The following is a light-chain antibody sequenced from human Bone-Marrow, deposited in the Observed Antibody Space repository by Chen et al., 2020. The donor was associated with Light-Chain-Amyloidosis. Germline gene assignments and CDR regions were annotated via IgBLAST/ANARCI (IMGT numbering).Light chain of an antibody. CDR2: HAS. Sequence: DVQLTQSPSSLSASVGDRVTITCRASQSISNYLNWYQQIPGKAPKLLIYHASRLQSGVPSRFSGSGSETDFTLNISILQPEDFATYYCQQSYSTPYTFGQGTKLDIK. CDR1: QSISNY. CDR3: QQSYSTPYT. J-gene: IGKJ2*01. V-gene: IGKV1-39*01.